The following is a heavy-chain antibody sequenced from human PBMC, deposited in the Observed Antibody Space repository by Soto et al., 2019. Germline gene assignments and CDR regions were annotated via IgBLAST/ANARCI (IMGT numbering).Heavy chain of an antibody. J-gene: IGHJ5*02. Sequence: GASVKVSCKASGGTFSSYAISWVRQAPGQGLEWMGGIIPIFGTANYAQKFQGRVSMTRNTSIYTVYLELSSLASDDTAVYYCVRMASSGTLNWFDPWGQGTLVTVSS. CDR2: IIPIFGTA. CDR3: VRMASSGTLNWFDP. D-gene: IGHD1-1*01. V-gene: IGHV1-69*05. CDR1: GGTFSSYA.